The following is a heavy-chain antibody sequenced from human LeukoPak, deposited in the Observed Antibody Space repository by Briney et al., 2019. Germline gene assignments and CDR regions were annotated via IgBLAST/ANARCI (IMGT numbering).Heavy chain of an antibody. Sequence: GGSLRLSCAASGFTVSSNYMSWVRQAPGKGLEWVSVIYSGGSTYYADSVKGRFTISRDNSKNTLYLQMNSLRAEDTAVYYCARVHDSGWRYFDYWGQGTLVTVSS. V-gene: IGHV3-53*01. CDR2: IYSGGST. CDR3: ARVHDSGWRYFDY. D-gene: IGHD6-19*01. CDR1: GFTVSSNY. J-gene: IGHJ4*02.